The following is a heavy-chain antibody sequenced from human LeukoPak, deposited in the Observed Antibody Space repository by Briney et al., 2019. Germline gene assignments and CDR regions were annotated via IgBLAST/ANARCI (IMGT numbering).Heavy chain of an antibody. CDR2: IYHSGST. CDR3: ARDERYSYGYGVGY. D-gene: IGHD5-18*01. V-gene: IGHV4-38-2*02. Sequence: SETLSLTCAVSGYSISSGYYWGWLRQPPGKGLEWIGSIYHSGSTYYNPSLKSRVTISVDTSKNQFSLKLSSVTAADTAVYYCARDERYSYGYGVGYWGQGTLVTVSS. CDR1: GYSISSGYY. J-gene: IGHJ4*02.